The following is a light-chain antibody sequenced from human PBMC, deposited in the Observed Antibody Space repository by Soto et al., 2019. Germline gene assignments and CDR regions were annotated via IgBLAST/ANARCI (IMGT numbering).Light chain of an antibody. Sequence: EIVLTQSPATLSLSPGERATLSCRASQSVSSSLAWYQQKPGQAPRLLIYGASKRAPGIPVRFSASGSGTDLTLTISSLEPEDFAVYSCQHRTNWEYTFGQGTKLEIK. V-gene: IGKV3-11*01. CDR3: QHRTNWEYT. J-gene: IGKJ2*01. CDR1: QSVSSS. CDR2: GAS.